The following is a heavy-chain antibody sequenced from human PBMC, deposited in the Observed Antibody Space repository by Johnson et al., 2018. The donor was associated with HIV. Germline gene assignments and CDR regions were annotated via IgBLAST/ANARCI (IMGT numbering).Heavy chain of an antibody. CDR2: ISSNGGRT. J-gene: IGHJ3*02. D-gene: IGHD6-6*01. Sequence: VQLVESGGGLVKPGGSLRLSCAASGFTFSNYAMHWVRQAPGKGLEYVSAISSNGGRTYYANSVKGRFTISRDNSKNTLYLQMNSLRAEDTAVYYCARAGSSSSGPRAFDIWGQGTMVTVSS. CDR3: ARAGSSSSGPRAFDI. V-gene: IGHV3-64*01. CDR1: GFTFSNYA.